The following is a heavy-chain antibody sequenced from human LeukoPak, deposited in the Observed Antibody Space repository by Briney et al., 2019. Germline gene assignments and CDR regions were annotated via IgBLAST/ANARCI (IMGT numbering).Heavy chain of an antibody. CDR1: GGSISSGSYF. D-gene: IGHD3-10*01. J-gene: IGHJ4*02. CDR2: IFSSGST. Sequence: SETLSLTCTVSGGSISSGSYFWSWIRQPAGKGLEWIGRIFSSGSTNYNPSLRTRVTISVDTSNNQFSLKLTSVTAADTAVYYCARRGDYYGSGSYYKRAFDYWGQGTLVTVSS. CDR3: ARRGDYYGSGSYYKRAFDY. V-gene: IGHV4-61*02.